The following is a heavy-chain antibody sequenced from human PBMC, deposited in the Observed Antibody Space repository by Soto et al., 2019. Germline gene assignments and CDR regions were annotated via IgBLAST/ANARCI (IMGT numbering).Heavy chain of an antibody. J-gene: IGHJ5*02. D-gene: IGHD2-2*01. CDR3: ARVPDR. CDR2: IYHSGST. CDR1: GGSISSGGYS. V-gene: IGHV4-30-2*01. Sequence: QLQLQESGSGLVKPSQTLSLTCAVSGGSISSGGYSWSWIRQPPGKGLEWIGYIYHSGSTYYNPSPXRXCTIAVDRSKTQFSLKLSSVTAADTAVYYCARVPDRWGQGTLVTVSS.